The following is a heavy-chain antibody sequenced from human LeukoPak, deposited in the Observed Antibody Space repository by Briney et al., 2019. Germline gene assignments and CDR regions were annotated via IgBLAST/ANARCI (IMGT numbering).Heavy chain of an antibody. V-gene: IGHV4-38-2*02. CDR3: ARERKGRQWLALNWFDP. D-gene: IGHD6-19*01. Sequence: KPSETLSLTCTVSGYSISSGYYWGWIRQPPGKGLEWIGSIYYSGSTYYNPSLKSRVTISVDTSKNQFSLKLSSVTAADTAVYYCARERKGRQWLALNWFDPWGQGTLVTVSS. J-gene: IGHJ5*02. CDR2: IYYSGST. CDR1: GYSISSGYY.